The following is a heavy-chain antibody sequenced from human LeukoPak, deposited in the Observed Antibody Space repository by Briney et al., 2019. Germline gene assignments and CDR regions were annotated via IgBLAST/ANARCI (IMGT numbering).Heavy chain of an antibody. CDR1: GGFISSDGYF. Sequence: SQTLSLTCAVSGGFISSDGYFWSWIRQPRGKGLEWIGYIYHSGSTYYNPSLKSRVTISVDRSKTQFSLKLSSVTAADTAVYYCASGVIGYCSSTSCYTVGMDVWGQGTTVTVSS. V-gene: IGHV4-30-2*01. CDR3: ASGVIGYCSSTSCYTVGMDV. CDR2: IYHSGST. J-gene: IGHJ6*02. D-gene: IGHD2-2*02.